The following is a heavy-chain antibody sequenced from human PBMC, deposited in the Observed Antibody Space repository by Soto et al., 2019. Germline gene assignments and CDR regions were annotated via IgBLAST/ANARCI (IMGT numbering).Heavy chain of an antibody. V-gene: IGHV2-5*02. CDR3: AHYTLGDYGSVYFQH. J-gene: IGHJ1*01. CDR2: IYWDDDK. D-gene: IGHD3-16*01. CDR1: GFSLSTSGVG. Sequence: QITLKESGPTLVKPTQTLTLTCTFSGFSLSTSGVGVGWIRQPPGKALEWLALIYWDDDKRYSPSLKSRLTITKDTSKNQVVLTMTNMDPVDTATYYCAHYTLGDYGSVYFQHWGQGTLVTVSS.